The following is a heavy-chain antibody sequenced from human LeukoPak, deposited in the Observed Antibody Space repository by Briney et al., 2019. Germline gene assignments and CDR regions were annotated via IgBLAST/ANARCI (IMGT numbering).Heavy chain of an antibody. CDR1: GDSISPYY. Sequence: SETLSLTCTVSGDSISPYYWSWIRQPAGKGLEWIGRIYTSGSTIYNPSLESRVTMSVDTSRNQFSLKLSPVTAADTAVYYCARGVVSTSTYDYWGQGTLVTVSS. J-gene: IGHJ4*02. V-gene: IGHV4-4*07. CDR3: ARGVVSTSTYDY. CDR2: IYTSGST. D-gene: IGHD2-2*01.